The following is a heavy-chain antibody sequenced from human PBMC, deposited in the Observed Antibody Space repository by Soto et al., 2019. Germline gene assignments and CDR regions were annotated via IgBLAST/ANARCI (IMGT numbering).Heavy chain of an antibody. D-gene: IGHD4-17*01. Sequence: EVQLVESGGGLVQPGGSLILSCESSGFTFSTYSMHWVRQAPGQGLEWVSYITSSSSTIYYADSVKGRFTTSRDNAKNSLFLQMDSPRDEDTAIYYCARDSGHYPPAYWGQGTLVTVSS. V-gene: IGHV3-48*02. CDR2: ITSSSSTI. J-gene: IGHJ4*02. CDR1: GFTFSTYS. CDR3: ARDSGHYPPAY.